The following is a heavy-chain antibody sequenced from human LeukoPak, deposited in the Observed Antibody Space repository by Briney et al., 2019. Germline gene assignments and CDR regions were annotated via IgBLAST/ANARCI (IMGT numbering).Heavy chain of an antibody. D-gene: IGHD6-19*01. CDR1: GGSFSGYY. V-gene: IGHV4-34*01. CDR2: INHSGST. Sequence: SETLSLTCAVYGGSFSGYYWSWIRQPPGKGLEWIGEINHSGSTYYNPTLKSRVTISIDPSKKQFFLNLKSVTAADTAVYYCARWITLAGFWYFDLWGRGTLVSVSS. J-gene: IGHJ2*01. CDR3: ARWITLAGFWYFDL.